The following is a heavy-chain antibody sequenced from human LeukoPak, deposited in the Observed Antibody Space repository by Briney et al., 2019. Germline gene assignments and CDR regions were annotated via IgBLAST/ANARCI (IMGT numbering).Heavy chain of an antibody. D-gene: IGHD3-22*01. CDR1: GYTFTSYG. V-gene: IGHV1-18*01. CDR3: ARDQTNYYDSSGYYGY. CDR2: ISAYNGNT. J-gene: IGHJ4*02. Sequence: ASVKVSCKASGYTFTSYGISWVRQAPGQGLEWMGWISAYNGNTNYAQKLQGRVTMTTDTSTSTAYMELTSLRSDDTAVYYCARDQTNYYDSSGYYGYWGQGTLVTVSS.